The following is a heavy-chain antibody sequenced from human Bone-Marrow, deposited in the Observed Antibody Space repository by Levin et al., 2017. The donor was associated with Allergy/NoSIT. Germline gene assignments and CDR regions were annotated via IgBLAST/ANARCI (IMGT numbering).Heavy chain of an antibody. CDR1: GVSITSGNYY. CDR2: IYTSGNT. J-gene: IGHJ6*03. Sequence: SETLSLTCTVSGVSITSGNYYWSWIRQPAGKGLEWIGHIYTSGNTNYNPSLKSRVTISVDTSKNQFSLKLRSVTAADTAVYYCARVLQYYYYYMDGWGKGTTVTVSS. D-gene: IGHD5-24*01. V-gene: IGHV4-61*09. CDR3: ARVLQYYYYYMDG.